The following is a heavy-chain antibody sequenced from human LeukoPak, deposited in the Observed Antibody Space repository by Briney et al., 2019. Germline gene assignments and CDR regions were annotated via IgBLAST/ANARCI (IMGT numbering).Heavy chain of an antibody. Sequence: GGSLRLSCAASGFTFSSYAMSWVRQAPGKGLEWVSAISGSGGSTYYADSVKGRFTISRDNSKNTLYLQMNSLRAEDTAVYYCAKDQCLQNKGTPGFDYWGQGTLVTVSS. D-gene: IGHD5-24*01. V-gene: IGHV3-23*01. CDR2: ISGSGGST. J-gene: IGHJ4*02. CDR3: AKDQCLQNKGTPGFDY. CDR1: GFTFSSYA.